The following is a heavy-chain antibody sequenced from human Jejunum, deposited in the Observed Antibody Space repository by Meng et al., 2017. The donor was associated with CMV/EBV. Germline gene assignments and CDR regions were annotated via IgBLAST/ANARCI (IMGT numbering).Heavy chain of an antibody. CDR3: ARVFSSSSTYKYFQYGMDV. Sequence: SYNYLSWVRPAPGKGLQWVSLIYADGRTYYADSVKRRLTFSRDTSENTLYLQMNSLRVEDTAVYYCARVFSSSSTYKYFQYGMDVWGQGTTVTVSS. D-gene: IGHD6-6*01. CDR2: IYADGRT. CDR1: SYNY. V-gene: IGHV3-53*01. J-gene: IGHJ6*02.